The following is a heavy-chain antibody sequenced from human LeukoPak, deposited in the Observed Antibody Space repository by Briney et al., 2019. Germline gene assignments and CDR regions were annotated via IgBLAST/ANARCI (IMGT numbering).Heavy chain of an antibody. J-gene: IGHJ4*02. V-gene: IGHV3-33*01. D-gene: IGHD4-17*01. Sequence: PGGSLRLSCAASGFTFSSYGMHWVRQALDKGLEWVAIIWYDGSNKYYTDSVKGRFTISRDNSKNTLYLQMNSLRVEDTAVYYCARAVYGVQACFDFWGQGTLVTVSS. CDR3: ARAVYGVQACFDF. CDR1: GFTFSSYG. CDR2: IWYDGSNK.